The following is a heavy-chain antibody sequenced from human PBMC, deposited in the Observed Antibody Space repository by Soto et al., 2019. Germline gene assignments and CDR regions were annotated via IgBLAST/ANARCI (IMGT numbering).Heavy chain of an antibody. CDR1: GFTFSSFW. CDR2: INTDGIST. CDR3: ALRELDTFGLSY. V-gene: IGHV3-74*01. J-gene: IGHJ4*02. D-gene: IGHD5-18*01. Sequence: EVQLVESGGGLVQPGGSLRLSCAVSGFTFSSFWLRWVRQAPGEGLVWVSRINTDGISTSYADSVKGRFTISRDNAKNTLYLQTNCLRVDDTAMYDWALRELDTFGLSYWGQGTLVTVSS.